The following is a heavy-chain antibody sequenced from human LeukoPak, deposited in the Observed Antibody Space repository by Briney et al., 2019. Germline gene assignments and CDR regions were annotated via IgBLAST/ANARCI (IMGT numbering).Heavy chain of an antibody. CDR1: GFTFSSYG. J-gene: IGHJ3*02. D-gene: IGHD3-10*01. Sequence: PGGSLRLSCAASGFTFSSYGMHWVRQAPGKGLEWVAFIRYDGSNKYYADSVKGRFTISRDNSKNTLYLQMNSLRAEDTAVYYCANVYYGSGSGELERPFDIWGQGTMVTVSS. V-gene: IGHV3-30*02. CDR3: ANVYYGSGSGELERPFDI. CDR2: IRYDGSNK.